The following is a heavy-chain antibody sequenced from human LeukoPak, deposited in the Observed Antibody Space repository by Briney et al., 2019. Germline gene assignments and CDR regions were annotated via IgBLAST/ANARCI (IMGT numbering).Heavy chain of an antibody. Sequence: GGSLRLSCAASGFTFDDYTMHWVRQAPGKGLEWVSLISWDGGSTYYADSVKGRFTISRDTSKNTLYLQMNSLRAEDTAVYYCARGSVRAFDIWGQGTMVTISS. D-gene: IGHD1-26*01. CDR2: ISWDGGST. CDR1: GFTFDDYT. J-gene: IGHJ3*02. CDR3: ARGSVRAFDI. V-gene: IGHV3-43*01.